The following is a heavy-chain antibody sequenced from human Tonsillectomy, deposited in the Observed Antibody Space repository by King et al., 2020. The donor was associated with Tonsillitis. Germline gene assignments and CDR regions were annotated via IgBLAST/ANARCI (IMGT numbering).Heavy chain of an antibody. V-gene: IGHV3-30*04. D-gene: IGHD5-12*01. J-gene: IGHJ6*02. CDR1: GFTFKSFG. Sequence: VQLVESGGGVVKPGRSLRLSCAASGFTFKSFGIHWVRQAPGKGLDWVAVISHDGSSQYYADSLKGRFTISRDNSKNTVYLQMSSLRAGDTAIYYCARETEYGSKYQYSGGMDVWGQGTTVIVSS. CDR3: ARETEYGSKYQYSGGMDV. CDR2: ISHDGSSQ.